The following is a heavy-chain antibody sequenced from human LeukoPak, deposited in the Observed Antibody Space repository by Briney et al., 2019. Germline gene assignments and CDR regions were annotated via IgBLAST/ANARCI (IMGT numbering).Heavy chain of an antibody. CDR3: ARVRYCSRTSCYAFDY. CDR1: GFTVSSNY. J-gene: IGHJ4*02. Sequence: GGSLRLSCAASGFTVSSNYMSWVRQAPGKGLEWVSVIYSSGSTYYADSVKGRFTISRDNSKDMMYLQMNSLRAEDTAVYHCARVRYCSRTSCYAFDYWGQGTLVTVSS. CDR2: IYSSGST. D-gene: IGHD2-2*01. V-gene: IGHV3-53*01.